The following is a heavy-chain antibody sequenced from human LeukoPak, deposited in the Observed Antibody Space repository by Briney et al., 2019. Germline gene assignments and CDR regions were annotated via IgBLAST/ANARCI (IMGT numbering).Heavy chain of an antibody. Sequence: SETLSLTCTVSGGSISSYYWSWIRQPPGKGLEWIGYIYYSGSTNYNPSLKSRVTISVDTSKNQFSLKLSSVTAADTAVYYCARGRDGYNSYYYYGMDVWGQGTTVTVSS. J-gene: IGHJ6*02. CDR2: IYYSGST. V-gene: IGHV4-59*01. CDR1: GGSISSYY. D-gene: IGHD5-24*01. CDR3: ARGRDGYNSYYYYGMDV.